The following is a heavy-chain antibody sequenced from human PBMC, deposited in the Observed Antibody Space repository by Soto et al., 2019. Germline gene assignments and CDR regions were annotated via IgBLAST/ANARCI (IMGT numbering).Heavy chain of an antibody. J-gene: IGHJ6*02. V-gene: IGHV1-69*13. CDR3: ARGKALDI. CDR2: TIPILGTA. CDR1: GGTFSSFA. D-gene: IGHD6-6*01. Sequence: SVKVSCKASGGTFSSFASNWVRQAPGQGPEWMGGTIPILGTANYAQKFQGRVTIIADETTNKASLELTSLRSEDTAVYYCARGKALDIWGQGTTVTVSS.